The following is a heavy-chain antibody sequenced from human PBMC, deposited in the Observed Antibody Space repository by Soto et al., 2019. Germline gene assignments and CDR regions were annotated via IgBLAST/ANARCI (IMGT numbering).Heavy chain of an antibody. CDR3: ARVFKSTEKDLVMDY. CDR1: DVSISSYY. Sequence: SETLSLTCTFPDVSISSYYWSCIRDPPGKGLEWIGYIYYSGSTNSNPSLKSRVTISVDTSKNQFSLKLSSVTAADTAVYFCARVFKSTEKDLVMDYWGQGTLVTVSS. J-gene: IGHJ4*02. V-gene: IGHV4-59*13. D-gene: IGHD3-9*01. CDR2: IYYSGST.